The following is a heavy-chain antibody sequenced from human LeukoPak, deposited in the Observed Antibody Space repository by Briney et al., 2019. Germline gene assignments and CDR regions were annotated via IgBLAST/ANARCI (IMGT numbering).Heavy chain of an antibody. CDR1: GGSISSFY. CDR3: ARRGGSPLGAFDI. D-gene: IGHD1-26*01. CDR2: IYASGST. J-gene: IGHJ3*02. V-gene: IGHV4-4*07. Sequence: SETLSLTCTVSGGSISSFYWTWIRQPAGKGLEWIGRIYASGSTNYNSSLKSRVTISVDTSKNQFSLRLSSVTAADTAVYYCARRGGSPLGAFDIWGQGTMVTVSS.